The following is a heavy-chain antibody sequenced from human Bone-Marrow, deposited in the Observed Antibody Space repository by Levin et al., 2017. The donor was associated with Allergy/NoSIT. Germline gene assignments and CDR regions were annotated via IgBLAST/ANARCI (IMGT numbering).Heavy chain of an antibody. D-gene: IGHD3-3*01. J-gene: IGHJ6*02. V-gene: IGHV1-69*13. CDR1: GGTFSSYA. Sequence: ASVKVSCKASGGTFSSYAISWVRQAPGQGLEWMGGIIPIFGTANYAQKFQGRVTITADESTSTAYMELSSLRSEDTAVYYCARDLHPHCGVVRRYYDDGMDVWGQGTTVTVSS. CDR2: IIPIFGTA. CDR3: ARDLHPHCGVVRRYYDDGMDV.